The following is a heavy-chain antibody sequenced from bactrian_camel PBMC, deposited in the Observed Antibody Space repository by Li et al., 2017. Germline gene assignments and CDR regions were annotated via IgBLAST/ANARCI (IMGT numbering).Heavy chain of an antibody. J-gene: IGHJ4*01. CDR2: VYTGGGDP. CDR1: DSKYVFKVNY. CDR3: VAALRPDYVVLGRPLARAGGYNY. V-gene: IGHV3S54*01. D-gene: IGHD5*01. Sequence: HVQLVESGGGSVQAGGSLKLSCTGSDSKYVFKVNYMGWFRQVPGMAREGVAVVYTGGGDPDYADSVKGRFTLSHDKNTNTIYLQMNSLIPEDTGTYYCVAALRPDYVVLGRPLARAGGYNYWGRGTQVTVS.